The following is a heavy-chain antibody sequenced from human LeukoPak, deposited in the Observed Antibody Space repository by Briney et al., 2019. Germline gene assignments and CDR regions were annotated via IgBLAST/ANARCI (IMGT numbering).Heavy chain of an antibody. V-gene: IGHV4-38-2*02. J-gene: IGHJ4*02. Sequence: SETLSPTCTVSGYSISSGYYWGWIRQPPGKGLEWIGYIYYSGSTNYNPSLKSRVTISVDTSKNQFSLKLSSVTAADTAVYYCARVSSGYEFDYWGQGTLVTVSS. D-gene: IGHD5-12*01. CDR3: ARVSSGYEFDY. CDR1: GYSISSGYY. CDR2: IYYSGST.